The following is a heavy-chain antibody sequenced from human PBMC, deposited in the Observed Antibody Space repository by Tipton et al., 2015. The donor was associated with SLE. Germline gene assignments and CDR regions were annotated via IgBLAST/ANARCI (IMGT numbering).Heavy chain of an antibody. CDR3: ARVGLITMVQGVIH. D-gene: IGHD3-10*01. Sequence: VQLVQSGAEVKKPGASVKVSCTASGHTFTSYGISWVQQAPGQGLEWMGWISAYNGNTNYAQKLQGRVTMTTDTSTSTAYMELRSLRTDDTAVYYCARVGLITMVQGVIHWGQGTLVTVYS. J-gene: IGHJ4*02. CDR2: ISAYNGNT. CDR1: GHTFTSYG. V-gene: IGHV1-18*01.